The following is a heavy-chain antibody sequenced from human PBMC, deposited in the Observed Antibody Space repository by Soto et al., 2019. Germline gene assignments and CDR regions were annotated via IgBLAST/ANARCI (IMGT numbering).Heavy chain of an antibody. D-gene: IGHD3-10*01. CDR2: IDQSGSP. CDR3: ARGAPRGIIHDFDS. CDR1: NFSLSKEYY. J-gene: IGHJ4*02. Sequence: PSETLSLTCAVSNFSLSKEYYWGWLRQPPGKGLEWIGSIDQSGSPYYNPSLKSRLTISIDMSKKQFSLRLSSVTAADTAVYYCARGAPRGIIHDFDSWGQGSLVTVSS. V-gene: IGHV4-38-2*01.